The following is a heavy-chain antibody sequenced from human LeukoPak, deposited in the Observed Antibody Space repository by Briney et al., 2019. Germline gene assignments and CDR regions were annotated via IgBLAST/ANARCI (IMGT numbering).Heavy chain of an antibody. V-gene: IGHV3-30*18. CDR3: AKPHGYSSGWYDY. Sequence: PGGSLRLSCAASGFTLSSYGMHWVRQAPGKGLEWVAVISYDGSNKYYADSVKGRFTISRDNSKNTLYLQMNSLRAEDTAVYYCAKPHGYSSGWYDYWGQGTLVTVSS. CDR1: GFTLSSYG. D-gene: IGHD6-19*01. CDR2: ISYDGSNK. J-gene: IGHJ4*02.